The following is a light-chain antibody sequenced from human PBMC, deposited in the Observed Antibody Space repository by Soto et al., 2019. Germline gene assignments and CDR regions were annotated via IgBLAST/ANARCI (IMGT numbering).Light chain of an antibody. CDR3: SSYTSSSTYV. J-gene: IGLJ1*01. V-gene: IGLV2-14*03. CDR2: DVS. CDR1: SSDVGGYNY. Sequence: QSALTQPASVSGFPGQSIAISCTGTSSDVGGYNYVSWYQHHPGKAPKLMIYDVSNRPSGVSNRFSGSKSGNTASLTISGLQAEDEADYYCSSYTSSSTYVFGTGTKVTVL.